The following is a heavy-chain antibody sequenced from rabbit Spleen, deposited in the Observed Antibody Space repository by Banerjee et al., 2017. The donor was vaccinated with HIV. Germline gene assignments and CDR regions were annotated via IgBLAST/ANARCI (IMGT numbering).Heavy chain of an antibody. CDR2: IDTGSSGFP. D-gene: IGHD8-1*01. V-gene: IGHV1S40*01. CDR3: ARDSGTSFSCYGMDL. Sequence: QSLEESGGDLVKPGASLTLTCTASGVSFTSNYYMCWVRQAPGKGLEWIACIDTGSSGFPYFASWAKGRFTISKTSSTTVTLQVTSLTAADTATYFCARDSGTSFSCYGMDLWGQGTLVTVS. J-gene: IGHJ6*01. CDR1: GVSFTSNYY.